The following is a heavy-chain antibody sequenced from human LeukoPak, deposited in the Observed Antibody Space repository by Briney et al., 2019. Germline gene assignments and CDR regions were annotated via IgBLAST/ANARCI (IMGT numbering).Heavy chain of an antibody. J-gene: IGHJ5*02. CDR3: ARVGRSFNWFDP. CDR2: INPNSGGT. V-gene: IGHV1-2*02. Sequence: ASVKVSCKASGYTFTGYYMHWVRQAPGQGLEWMGWINPNSGGTSYAQKFQGRVTMTRDTSISTAYMELSRLRSDDTAVYYCARVGRSFNWFDPWGQGTLVTVSS. D-gene: IGHD6-19*01. CDR1: GYTFTGYY.